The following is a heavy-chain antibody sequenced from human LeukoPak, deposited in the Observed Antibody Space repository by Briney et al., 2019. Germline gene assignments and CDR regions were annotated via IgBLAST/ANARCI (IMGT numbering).Heavy chain of an antibody. CDR2: IIPIFGTA. V-gene: IGHV1-69*05. D-gene: IGHD2-2*01. J-gene: IGHJ6*03. Sequence: SVKVSCKASGGTFSSYAISWVRQAPGQGLEWMGGIIPIFGTANYAQKFQGRVTITTDESTSTAYMELSSLRSEDTAVYYCAGVVKYQLPELGYYYMDVWGKGTTVTVSS. CDR3: AGVVKYQLPELGYYYMDV. CDR1: GGTFSSYA.